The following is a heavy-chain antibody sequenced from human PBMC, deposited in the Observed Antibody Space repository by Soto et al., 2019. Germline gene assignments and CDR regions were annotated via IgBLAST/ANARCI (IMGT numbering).Heavy chain of an antibody. CDR2: IRGRGATT. D-gene: IGHD4-17*01. V-gene: IGHV3-23*01. J-gene: IGHJ5*02. CDR3: AKVGGFDP. Sequence: GGSLRLSCTVSGLTFSNHWMTWVRQAPGKGLEWVSTIRGRGATTYYADSVKGRFTISRDDSKNTMYLQLNSLRADDTAVYYCAKVGGFDPWGQGTLVTVSS. CDR1: GLTFSNHW.